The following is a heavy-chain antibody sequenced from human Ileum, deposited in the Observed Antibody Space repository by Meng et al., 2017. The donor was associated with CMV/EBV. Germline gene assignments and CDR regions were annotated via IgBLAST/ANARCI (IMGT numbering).Heavy chain of an antibody. D-gene: IGHD4-23*01. V-gene: IGHV4-4*02. J-gene: IGHJ4*02. CDR3: ASRGKVVTHFDY. Sequence: GSLRLSCAVSGGSISSSNWWSWVRQPPGKGLEWIGEIYHSGSTNYNPSLKSRVTISVDKSKNQFSLKLSSVTAADTAVYYCASRGKVVTHFDYWGQGTLVTSSS. CDR1: GGSISSSNW. CDR2: IYHSGST.